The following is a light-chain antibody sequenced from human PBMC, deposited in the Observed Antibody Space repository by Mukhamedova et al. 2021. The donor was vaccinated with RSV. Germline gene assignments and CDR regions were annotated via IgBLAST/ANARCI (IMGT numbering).Light chain of an antibody. J-gene: IGKJ1*01. Sequence: GKAPNLLIYKASSLERGVPSRFGGSGSGTEFTLTIDSLKPDDFATYYCLQYDSYPRTFGPGTKVEIK. CDR2: KAS. V-gene: IGKV1-5*03. CDR3: LQYDSYPRT.